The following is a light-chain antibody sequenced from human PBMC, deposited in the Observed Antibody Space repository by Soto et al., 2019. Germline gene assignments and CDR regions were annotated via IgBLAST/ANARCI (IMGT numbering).Light chain of an antibody. Sequence: DMVMTQSPLSLPVTPGEPASISCRSSQSLLHSNGYNYLDWYLQKPGQSPQLLIYLGSNRASGVHDRFSGSGSGTDFSLSISTVEAGDVGVYYCMQALQAPITFGQGTRLEIK. J-gene: IGKJ5*01. CDR3: MQALQAPIT. CDR1: QSLLHSNGYNY. V-gene: IGKV2-28*01. CDR2: LGS.